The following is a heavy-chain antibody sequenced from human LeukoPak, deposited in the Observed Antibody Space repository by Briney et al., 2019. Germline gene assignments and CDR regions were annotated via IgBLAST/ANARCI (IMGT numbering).Heavy chain of an antibody. CDR2: IKEDGSEE. Sequence: GGSLRLSCAASGFTFSSYWMTWVRQTPGKGLEWVAIIKEDGSEEYYVDSVKGRFTISRDNSKNTLYLQMGSLRAEDMAVYYCARGYCSSTSCYYYMDVWGKGTTVTVSS. V-gene: IGHV3-7*01. CDR3: ARGYCSSTSCYYYMDV. CDR1: GFTFSSYW. D-gene: IGHD2-2*01. J-gene: IGHJ6*03.